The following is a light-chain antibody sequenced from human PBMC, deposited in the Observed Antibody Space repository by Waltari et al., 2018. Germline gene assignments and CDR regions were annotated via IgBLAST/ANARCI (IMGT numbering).Light chain of an antibody. CDR2: DVN. CDR3: CSYAGSAVSV. J-gene: IGLJ3*02. V-gene: IGLV2-23*02. Sequence: QSALTQTATVSGSPGQSITISCSGTSSDIGNYNLVSWYRQHPGKAPTLIIYDVNKRPPGVSNRFSGSKSGNTAFLTISGLQTADEADYFCCSYAGSAVSVFGGGTKVTVL. CDR1: SSDIGNYNL.